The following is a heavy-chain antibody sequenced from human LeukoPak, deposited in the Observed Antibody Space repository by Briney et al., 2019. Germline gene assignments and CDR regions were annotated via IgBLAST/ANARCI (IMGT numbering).Heavy chain of an antibody. CDR2: IYYSGST. CDR1: GGSISSSSYY. V-gene: IGHV4-39*07. J-gene: IGHJ4*02. Sequence: SETLSLTCTVSGGSISSSSYYWGWIRQPPGKGLEWIGSIYYSGSTYYNPSLKSRVTISIDKSKNQFSLNLTSVTAADTAIYYCANSIIAAEATRFFDYWGQGALVTVSS. D-gene: IGHD6-13*01. CDR3: ANSIIAAEATRFFDY.